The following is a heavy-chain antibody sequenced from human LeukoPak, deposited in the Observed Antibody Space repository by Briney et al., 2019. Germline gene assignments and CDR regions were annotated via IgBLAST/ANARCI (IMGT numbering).Heavy chain of an antibody. CDR2: IKQDGSEK. J-gene: IGHJ4*02. V-gene: IGHV3-7*03. CDR1: GFSFSNYW. Sequence: GGSLSLSCAASGFSFSNYWMTWVRQAPGKGPEWVANIKQDGSEKYYLGSVKGRFTISRDNAKNSLYLQMNSLRAEDTALYYCAKAGEEWELLPLDYWGQGTLVTVSS. CDR3: AKAGEEWELLPLDY. D-gene: IGHD1-26*01.